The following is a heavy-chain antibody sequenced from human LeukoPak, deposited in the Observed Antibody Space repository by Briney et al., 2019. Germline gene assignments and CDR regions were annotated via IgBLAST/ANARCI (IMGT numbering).Heavy chain of an antibody. CDR2: IYWDDDK. CDR3: AQRPRRDGPAGWYFYF. D-gene: IGHD5-24*01. J-gene: IGHJ4*02. CDR1: GFSLRTRGVG. Sequence: SGPTLVKPTQTLTLTCTFSGFSLRTRGVGVGWIRQPPGKALEWLALIYWDDDKCYSPSLKSRLTITKDTSKNQVVLTVTNVDPVDTATYYCAQRPRRDGPAGWYFYFWGQGTLVTVSS. V-gene: IGHV2-5*02.